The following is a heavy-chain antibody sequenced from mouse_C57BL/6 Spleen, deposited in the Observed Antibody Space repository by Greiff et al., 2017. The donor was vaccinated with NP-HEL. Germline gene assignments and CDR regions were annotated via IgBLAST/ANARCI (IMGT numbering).Heavy chain of an antibody. CDR3: TRDWTTAHWYFDV. J-gene: IGHJ1*03. D-gene: IGHD1-2*01. Sequence: EVQLVESGEGLVKPGGSLKLSCAASGFTFSSYAMSWVRQTPEKRLEWVAYISRGGDYIYYADTVKGRFTISRDNARNTLYLQMSSLKSEDTAMYYCTRDWTTAHWYFDVWGTGTTVTVSS. CDR2: ISRGGDYI. V-gene: IGHV5-9-1*02. CDR1: GFTFSSYA.